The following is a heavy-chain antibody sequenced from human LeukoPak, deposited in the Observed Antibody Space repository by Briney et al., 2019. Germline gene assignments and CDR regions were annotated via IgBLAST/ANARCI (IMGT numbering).Heavy chain of an antibody. J-gene: IGHJ6*03. CDR1: GYTFTGYY. Sequence: ASVKVSCKASGYTFTGYYMHWVRQAPGQGLEWMGWINTNTGNPTYAQGFTGRFVFSLDTSVSTAYLQISSLKAEDTAVYYCARVSGGIAAADMDVWGKGTTVTVSS. V-gene: IGHV7-4-1*02. D-gene: IGHD6-13*01. CDR3: ARVSGGIAAADMDV. CDR2: INTNTGNP.